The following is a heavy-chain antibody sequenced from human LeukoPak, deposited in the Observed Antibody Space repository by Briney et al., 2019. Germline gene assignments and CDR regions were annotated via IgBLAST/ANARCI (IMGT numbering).Heavy chain of an antibody. D-gene: IGHD1-14*01. CDR2: INAGNGNT. V-gene: IGHV1-3*01. CDR1: GYTFTTYA. J-gene: IGHJ4*02. Sequence: ASVKVSCKASGYTFTTYAMHWVRQAPGQRLEWMGWINAGNGNTKYSQKFQGRVTITRDTSASTAYMELSSLRSEDTAVYYCATPAQRDSLLCYWGQGTLVTVSS. CDR3: ATPAQRDSLLCY.